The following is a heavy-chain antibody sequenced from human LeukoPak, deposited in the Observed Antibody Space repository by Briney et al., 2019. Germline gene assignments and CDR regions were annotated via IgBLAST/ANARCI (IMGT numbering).Heavy chain of an antibody. J-gene: IGHJ4*02. CDR2: ISSSSSYT. CDR1: GFTFSDYY. Sequence: GGSLRLSCAASGFTFSDYYMSWIRQAPGKGLAWVSYISSSSSYTNYADSVKGRFTISRDNAKNSLYLQMNSLRAEDTAVYYCARDPGYSSGWYDYWGQGTLVTVSS. D-gene: IGHD6-19*01. CDR3: ARDPGYSSGWYDY. V-gene: IGHV3-11*06.